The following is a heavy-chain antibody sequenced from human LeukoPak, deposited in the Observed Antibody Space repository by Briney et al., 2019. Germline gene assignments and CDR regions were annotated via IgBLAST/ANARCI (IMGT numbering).Heavy chain of an antibody. J-gene: IGHJ4*02. V-gene: IGHV3-23*01. Sequence: GGSLRLSCAASGFTFSSYAMSWVRQAPGKGLEWVSAISSSGGRTSYVDSVKGRFTISRDNSKNTLYLQMNSLRAEDTAVYYCAKDGREQWLVPYYFDYWGQGALVTVSS. CDR3: AKDGREQWLVPYYFDY. D-gene: IGHD6-19*01. CDR1: GFTFSSYA. CDR2: ISSSGGRT.